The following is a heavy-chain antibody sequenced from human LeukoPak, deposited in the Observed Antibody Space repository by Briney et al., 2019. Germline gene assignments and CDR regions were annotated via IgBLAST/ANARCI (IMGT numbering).Heavy chain of an antibody. CDR3: ASGRLVGAPDY. Sequence: GGSLRLSCAASGFTVSSNYMNWVHQAPGKGLEWVSRITSDGSGIGYADSVKGRFSTSRDNAKNTLYLQMNSLRAEDTAVYYCASGRLVGAPDYWGQGTLVTVSS. CDR1: GFTVSSNY. CDR2: ITSDGSGI. D-gene: IGHD1-26*01. V-gene: IGHV3-74*01. J-gene: IGHJ4*02.